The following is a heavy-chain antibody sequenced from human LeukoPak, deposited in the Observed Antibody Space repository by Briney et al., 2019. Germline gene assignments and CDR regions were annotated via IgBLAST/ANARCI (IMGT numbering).Heavy chain of an antibody. J-gene: IGHJ4*02. Sequence: GGSLRLSCAASGFTFSSYAMSWVRQAPGKGLEWVSGITGGGGRTYYADSVKGRFTISRDNSKNTLYLQMNSLRAEDTAVYYCAKGGRFEPFDCWGQGTLVTVSS. CDR1: GFTFSSYA. CDR2: ITGGGGRT. D-gene: IGHD3-16*01. V-gene: IGHV3-23*01. CDR3: AKGGRFEPFDC.